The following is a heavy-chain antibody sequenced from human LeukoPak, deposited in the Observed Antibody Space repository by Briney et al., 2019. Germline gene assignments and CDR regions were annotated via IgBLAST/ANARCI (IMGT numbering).Heavy chain of an antibody. V-gene: IGHV3-30-3*01. CDR1: GFTFSSYA. Sequence: PGGSLRLSCAASGFTFSSYAMHWVRQAPGKGLEWVAVISYDGSNKYYADSVKGRFTISRDNSKNTLYLQMNSLRAEDTAVYYCASRSGYSLGIFQHWGQGTLVTVSS. CDR2: ISYDGSNK. CDR3: ASRSGYSLGIFQH. D-gene: IGHD3-22*01. J-gene: IGHJ1*01.